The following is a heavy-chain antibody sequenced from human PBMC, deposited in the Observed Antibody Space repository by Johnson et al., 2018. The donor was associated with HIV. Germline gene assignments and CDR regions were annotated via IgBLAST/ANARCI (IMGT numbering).Heavy chain of an antibody. D-gene: IGHD6-6*01. CDR1: GFTVSSNY. J-gene: IGHJ3*02. V-gene: IGHV3-66*01. Sequence: MLLVESGGALVQPGGSLRLSCAASGFTVSSNYMSWVRQAPGKGLEWVSAIYSGGSTYYADSVKGRFNISRDNSKNTLYLQMNSLRAEDTAVYYCARGGQLVAFDIWGQGTMVTVSS. CDR2: IYSGGST. CDR3: ARGGQLVAFDI.